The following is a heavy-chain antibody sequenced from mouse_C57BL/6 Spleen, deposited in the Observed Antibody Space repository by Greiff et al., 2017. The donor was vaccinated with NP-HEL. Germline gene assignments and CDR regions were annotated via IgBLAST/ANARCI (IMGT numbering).Heavy chain of an antibody. CDR2: ISGGGGNT. Sequence: EVQVVESGGGLVKPGGSLKLSCAASGFTFSSYTMSWVRQTPEKRLEWVATISGGGGNTYYPDSVKGRFTISRDTAKNTLYLQMSNLRSEDTALYYCARHTGLRRSAMDYWGQGTSVTVSS. CDR1: GFTFSSYT. J-gene: IGHJ4*01. CDR3: ARHTGLRRSAMDY. D-gene: IGHD2-4*01. V-gene: IGHV5-9*01.